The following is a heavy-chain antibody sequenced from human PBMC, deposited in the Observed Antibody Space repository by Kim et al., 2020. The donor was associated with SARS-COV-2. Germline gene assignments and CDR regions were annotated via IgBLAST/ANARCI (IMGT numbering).Heavy chain of an antibody. CDR3: ARREGGSYYPS. Sequence: SETLSLTCTVSGGSISSSNFYWGWIRQPPGKGLEWIGSMYYSGSTYYNPSLKSRVTLTVDTSKNQFSLKLSSVTVADTAVYYCARREGGSYYPSWGQGILVTVSS. J-gene: IGHJ5*02. CDR1: GGSISSSNFY. V-gene: IGHV4-39*01. D-gene: IGHD1-26*01. CDR2: MYYSGST.